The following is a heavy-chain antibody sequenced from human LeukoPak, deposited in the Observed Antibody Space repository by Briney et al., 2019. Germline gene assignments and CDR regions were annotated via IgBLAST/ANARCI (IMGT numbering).Heavy chain of an antibody. J-gene: IGHJ4*02. CDR2: INHSGST. Sequence: SETLSLTCVVYGGSFSGYYWSWIRQPPGKGREWIGEINHSGSTNYNPSLKSRVTISVDTPKKQFSLKLSSVTAADTAVYYCASSRLYKVWGSYRYLGDYFDYWGQGTLVTVSS. D-gene: IGHD3-16*02. CDR1: GGSFSGYY. CDR3: ASSRLYKVWGSYRYLGDYFDY. V-gene: IGHV4-34*01.